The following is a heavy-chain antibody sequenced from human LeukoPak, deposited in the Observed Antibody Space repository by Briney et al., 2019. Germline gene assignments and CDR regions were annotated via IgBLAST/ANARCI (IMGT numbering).Heavy chain of an antibody. CDR3: ARGHALVIAARPGWFDP. V-gene: IGHV4-34*01. CDR2: IDHSGST. CDR1: GGSFSGYY. Sequence: SETLSLTCAVYGGSFSGYYWSWIRQPPGKGLEWIGEIDHSGSTNYNPSLKSRVTISVDTSKNQFSLKLSSVTAADTAVYYCARGHALVIAARPGWFDPWGQGTLVTVSS. D-gene: IGHD6-6*01. J-gene: IGHJ5*02.